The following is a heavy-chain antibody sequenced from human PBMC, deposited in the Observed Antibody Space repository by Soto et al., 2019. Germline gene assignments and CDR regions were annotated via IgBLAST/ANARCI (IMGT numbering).Heavy chain of an antibody. CDR1: GDSFTRYW. CDR3: ARQSGDFWSGSPLYYYYGMDV. Sequence: PXEFLKIAFKGSGDSFTRYWISWVRQIPGKGLEWMGRIDPSDSYTNYSPSFQGHVTISADKSISTAYLQWSSLKASDTAMYYCARQSGDFWSGSPLYYYYGMDVWGQRTTATVSS. CDR2: IDPSDSYT. V-gene: IGHV5-10-1*01. D-gene: IGHD3-3*01. J-gene: IGHJ6*02.